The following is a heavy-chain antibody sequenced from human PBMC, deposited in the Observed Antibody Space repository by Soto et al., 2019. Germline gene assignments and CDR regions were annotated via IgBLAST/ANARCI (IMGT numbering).Heavy chain of an antibody. CDR3: ASHRGGYSSNDMDV. V-gene: IGHV3-23*01. J-gene: IGHJ6*02. D-gene: IGHD5-18*01. CDR1: GFIFSSYA. Sequence: PVGSLRLSGAASGFIFSSYAMSWVRQAPGKGLEWVSAISGGAASTYYADSVKGRFTISRDNSKNTLSLQMNSLRADDTAVYYCASHRGGYSSNDMDVWGRGTTVTVSS. CDR2: ISGGAAST.